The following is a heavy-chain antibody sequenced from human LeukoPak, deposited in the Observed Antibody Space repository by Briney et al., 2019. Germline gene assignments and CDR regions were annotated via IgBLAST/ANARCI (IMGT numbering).Heavy chain of an antibody. CDR2: IYYSGST. J-gene: IGHJ4*02. D-gene: IGHD3-3*01. CDR1: GGSISSSSYY. Sequence: SETLSLTCTVSGGSISSSSYYWGWIRQPPGKGLEWIGSIYYSGSTYYNPSLKSRVTISVDTSKNQFSLKLSSVTAADTAVYYCARGFGSTPHWGQGTLVTVSS. CDR3: ARGFGSTPH. V-gene: IGHV4-39*07.